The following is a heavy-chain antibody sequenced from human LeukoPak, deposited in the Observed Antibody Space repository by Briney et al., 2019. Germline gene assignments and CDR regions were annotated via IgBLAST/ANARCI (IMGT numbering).Heavy chain of an antibody. CDR3: AKDRYYDILTGHLSIDY. CDR2: IKQDGSEK. D-gene: IGHD3-9*01. Sequence: GGSLRLSCAASGFTFSSYWMSWVRQAPGKGLEWVANIKQDGSEKYYVDSVKGRFTISRDNSKDTLYLQMNSLRAEDTAVYYCAKDRYYDILTGHLSIDYWGQGTLVTVSS. V-gene: IGHV3-7*03. J-gene: IGHJ4*02. CDR1: GFTFSSYW.